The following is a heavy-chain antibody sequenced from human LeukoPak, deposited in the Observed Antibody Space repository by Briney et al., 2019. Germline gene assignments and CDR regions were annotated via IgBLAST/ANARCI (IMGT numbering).Heavy chain of an antibody. J-gene: IGHJ4*02. CDR2: INPSGGST. Sequence: ASVKVSCKASGYTFTSYYMHWVRQAPGQGLEWMGIINPSGGSTSYAQKFQGRVTMTRDTSTSTVYMELSSLRSEDTAVYYCARDLAYCGGDCYSFAHYWGQGTLVTVSS. CDR3: ARDLAYCGGDCYSFAHY. D-gene: IGHD2-21*02. V-gene: IGHV1-46*01. CDR1: GYTFTSYY.